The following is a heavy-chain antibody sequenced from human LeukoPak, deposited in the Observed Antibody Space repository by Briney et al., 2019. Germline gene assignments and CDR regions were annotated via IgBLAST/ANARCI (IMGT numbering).Heavy chain of an antibody. CDR2: ISWNSGSI. V-gene: IGHV3-9*01. D-gene: IGHD3-10*01. J-gene: IGHJ3*02. CDR1: GFTFDDYA. Sequence: SLRLSCAASGFTFDDYAMHWVRQAPGKGLEWVSGISWNSGSIGYADSVKGRFTISRDNAKNSLYLQMNSLRAEDTALYYCAIDLQGVRGLRLTTWAAFDIWGQGTMVTVSS. CDR3: AIDLQGVRGLRLTTWAAFDI.